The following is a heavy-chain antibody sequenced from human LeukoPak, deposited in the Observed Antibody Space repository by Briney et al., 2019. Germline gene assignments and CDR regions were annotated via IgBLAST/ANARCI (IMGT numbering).Heavy chain of an antibody. Sequence: GGSLRLSCAASGFTLSAYSMNWVRQAPGKGLEWVSSIDSSGDYIYHADSLKGRFTISRDNAKNSLYLEMNSLRVEDTAVYYCAKEDRGWAEGMDVWGQGTTVTVSS. CDR2: IDSSGDYI. CDR3: AKEDRGWAEGMDV. CDR1: GFTLSAYS. J-gene: IGHJ6*02. D-gene: IGHD6-19*01. V-gene: IGHV3-21*01.